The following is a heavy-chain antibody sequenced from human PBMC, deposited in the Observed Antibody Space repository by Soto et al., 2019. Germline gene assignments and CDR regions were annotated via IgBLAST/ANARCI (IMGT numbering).Heavy chain of an antibody. J-gene: IGHJ4*02. V-gene: IGHV1-69*13. CDR3: AITPTTVTTFDY. D-gene: IGHD4-17*01. CDR1: GGTFSSYA. CDR2: IIPIFGTA. Sequence: SVKVSCKASGGTFSSYAISWVRQAPGQGLEWMGGIIPIFGTANYAQKFQGRVTITADESTSTAYMELSSLRSEDTAVYYCAITPTTVTTFDYWGQGTLVTVSS.